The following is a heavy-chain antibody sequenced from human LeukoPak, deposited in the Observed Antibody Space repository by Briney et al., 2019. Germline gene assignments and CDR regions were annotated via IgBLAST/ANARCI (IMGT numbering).Heavy chain of an antibody. V-gene: IGHV3-66*04. CDR2: IYSGGST. CDR1: GFTFSGCA. J-gene: IGHJ5*02. D-gene: IGHD6-13*01. Sequence: GRSLRLSCAASGFTFSGCAMHWVRQAPGKGLEWVSVIYSGGSTYYADSVKGRFTISRDNSKNTLYLQMNSLRAEDTAVYYCARHGESGSSWYPPRAPFDPWGQGTLVTVSS. CDR3: ARHGESGSSWYPPRAPFDP.